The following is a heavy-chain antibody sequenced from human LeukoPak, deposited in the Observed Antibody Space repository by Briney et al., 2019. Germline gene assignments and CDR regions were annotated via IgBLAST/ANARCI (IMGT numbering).Heavy chain of an antibody. CDR3: ARGLASYMDV. D-gene: IGHD2-21*01. Sequence: ASVKVSCKASGGTFSSYATSWVRQAPGQGLEWMAIISPSGGSTFYAQKFQGRVTMTRDMSTSTVYMELSSLRSEDTAVYYCARGLASYMDVWGKGTTVTVSS. CDR2: ISPSGGST. V-gene: IGHV1-46*01. J-gene: IGHJ6*03. CDR1: GGTFSSYA.